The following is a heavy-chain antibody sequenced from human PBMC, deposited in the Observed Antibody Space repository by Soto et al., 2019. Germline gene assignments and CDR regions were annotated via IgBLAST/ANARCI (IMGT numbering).Heavy chain of an antibody. CDR1: GGSISSGGYS. CDR2: IYHSGST. CDR3: ARVNPSLWFDY. Sequence: PSATLSLTCAVSGGSISSGGYSWSWIRQPPGKGLEWIGYIYHSGSTYYNPSLKSRVTISVDRSKNQFSLKLSSVTAADTAVYYCARVNPSLWFDYWGQGTLVTVSS. J-gene: IGHJ4*02. D-gene: IGHD5-18*01. V-gene: IGHV4-30-2*01.